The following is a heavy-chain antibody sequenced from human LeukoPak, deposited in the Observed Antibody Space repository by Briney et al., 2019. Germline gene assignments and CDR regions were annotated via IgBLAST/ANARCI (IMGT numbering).Heavy chain of an antibody. CDR3: AKEYQAAIDY. CDR2: ISYDGSNK. V-gene: IGHV3-30*18. Sequence: GGSLRLSCAASGFTFSSHGMHWVRQAPGKGLEWVAVISYDGSNKYYADSVKGRFTVSRDNSKNTLFLQVNTLRTEDTAVYYCAKEYQAAIDYWGQGTLVTVSS. J-gene: IGHJ4*02. D-gene: IGHD2-2*01. CDR1: GFTFSSHG.